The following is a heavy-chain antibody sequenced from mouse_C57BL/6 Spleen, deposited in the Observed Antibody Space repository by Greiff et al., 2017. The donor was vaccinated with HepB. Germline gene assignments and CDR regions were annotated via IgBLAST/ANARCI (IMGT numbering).Heavy chain of an antibody. V-gene: IGHV1-81*01. Sequence: QVQLKESGAELARPGASVKLSCKASGYTFTSYGISWVKQRTGQGLEWIGEIYPRSGNTYYNEKFKGKATLTADKSSSTAYMELRSLTSEDSAVYFCARPPHPYAMDYWGQGTSVTVSS. CDR3: ARPPHPYAMDY. CDR2: IYPRSGNT. J-gene: IGHJ4*01. CDR1: GYTFTSYG.